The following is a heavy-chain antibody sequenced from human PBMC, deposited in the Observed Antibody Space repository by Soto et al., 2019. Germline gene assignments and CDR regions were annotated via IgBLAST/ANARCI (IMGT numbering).Heavy chain of an antibody. V-gene: IGHV1-18*04. J-gene: IGHJ4*02. CDR3: ARWDGQVRDYGGPFDY. D-gene: IGHD4-17*01. Sequence: QVQLVQSGAEVKNPGASVTVSCKASGERFTTYGISWVRQAPGQGLEWMGWISTYNTNTNYAPKFQGRLLLTTDTSTTTAHMELRSLRPDDTAVYYCARWDGQVRDYGGPFDYWGQGTLVTVSS. CDR1: GERFTTYG. CDR2: ISTYNTNT.